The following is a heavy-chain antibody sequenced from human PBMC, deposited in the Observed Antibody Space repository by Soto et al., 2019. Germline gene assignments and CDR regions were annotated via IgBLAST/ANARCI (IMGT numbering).Heavy chain of an antibody. Sequence: GGSLRLSCAASGFTFSSYWMHWVRQAPGKGLVWVSRINSDGSSTSYADSVKGRFTISRDNAKNTLYLQMNSLRAEDTAVYYCASEAVRASLQSVSSYYYMDVWGKGTTVTVSS. J-gene: IGHJ6*03. CDR1: GFTFSSYW. V-gene: IGHV3-74*01. CDR3: ASEAVRASLQSVSSYYYMDV. D-gene: IGHD4-4*01. CDR2: INSDGSST.